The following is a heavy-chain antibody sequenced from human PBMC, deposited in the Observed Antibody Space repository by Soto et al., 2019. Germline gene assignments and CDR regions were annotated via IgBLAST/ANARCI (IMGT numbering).Heavy chain of an antibody. V-gene: IGHV1-2*02. CDR1: RYCYTGCY. J-gene: IGHJ4*01. CDR2: ITLNVGAT. CDR3: AREAGYNGRTFDY. Sequence: ASVKLSSTNCRYCYTGCYLHLVCQSPGKRPDGTGWITLNVGATNYAPNVQGVVSMTRDTSISTAYMELSRLRSDDTAVYYCAREAGYNGRTFDYWGQGTLVTVSS. D-gene: IGHD1-26*01.